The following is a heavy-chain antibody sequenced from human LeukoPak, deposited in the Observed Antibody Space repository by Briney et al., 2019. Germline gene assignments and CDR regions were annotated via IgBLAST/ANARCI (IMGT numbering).Heavy chain of an antibody. D-gene: IGHD3-3*01. Sequence: SETLSLTRTVSGGSMSSYWWSWIRQPPGKGLEWIGYTYYSGSTNYNPSLKSRVTISVYTSKNHFSLRLSSVTAADTAVYYCARHADSGSGYYDYWGQGVLVTVSS. CDR1: GGSMSSYW. V-gene: IGHV4-59*08. CDR3: ARHADSGSGYYDY. J-gene: IGHJ4*02. CDR2: TYYSGST.